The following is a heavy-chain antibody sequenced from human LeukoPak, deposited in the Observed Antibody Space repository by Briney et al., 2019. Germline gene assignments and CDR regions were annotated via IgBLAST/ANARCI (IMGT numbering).Heavy chain of an antibody. J-gene: IGHJ6*03. CDR1: GFTFSSYG. Sequence: GGTLRLSCAASGFTFSSYGMSWVRQAPGKGLEWVSAISGSGGSTYYADSVKGRFTISRDNSKNTLYLQMNSLRAEDTALYYCARHSGSDYYYYYMDVWGKGTTVTVSS. D-gene: IGHD2-15*01. CDR3: ARHSGSDYYYYYMDV. CDR2: ISGSGGST. V-gene: IGHV3-23*01.